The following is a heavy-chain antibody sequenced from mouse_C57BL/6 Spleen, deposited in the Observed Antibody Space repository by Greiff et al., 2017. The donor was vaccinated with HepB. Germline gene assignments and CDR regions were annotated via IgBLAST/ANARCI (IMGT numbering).Heavy chain of an antibody. CDR1: GYTFTDYY. CDR2: IYPGSGNT. V-gene: IGHV1-76*01. D-gene: IGHD4-1*01. J-gene: IGHJ4*01. Sequence: QVHVKQSGAELVRPGASVKLSCKASGYTFTDYYINWVKQRPGQGLEWIARIYPGSGNTYYNEKFKGKATLTAEKSSSTAYMQLSSLTSEDSAVYFCARNWDRYAMDYWGQGTSVTVSS. CDR3: ARNWDRYAMDY.